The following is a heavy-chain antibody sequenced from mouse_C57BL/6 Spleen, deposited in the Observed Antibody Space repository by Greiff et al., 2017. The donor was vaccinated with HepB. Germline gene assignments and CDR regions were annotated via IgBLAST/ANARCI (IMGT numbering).Heavy chain of an antibody. J-gene: IGHJ4*01. Sequence: QVQLQQPGAELVKPGASVKMSCKASGYTFTSYWITWVKQRPGQGLEWIGDIYPGSGSTNYNEKFKSKATLTVDTSSSTAYMQHSSLTSEDSAVYYCAREDDYYAMDYWGKGTSVTVSS. CDR2: IYPGSGST. CDR3: AREDDYYAMDY. V-gene: IGHV1-55*01. CDR1: GYTFTSYW.